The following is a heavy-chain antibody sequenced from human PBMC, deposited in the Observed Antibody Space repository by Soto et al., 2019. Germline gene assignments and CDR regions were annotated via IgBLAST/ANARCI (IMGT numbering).Heavy chain of an antibody. Sequence: QVQLQQWGAGLLKPSETLSLTCAVYGGSFSGYYWSWIRQPPGKGLEWMGEINHSGITNYNPSLKSRVTISVDTSKNQFSLKLSSVTAADTAVYYCARGRCSSTSCPGAYYYYMDVWGKGTTVTVSS. CDR1: GGSFSGYY. V-gene: IGHV4-34*01. J-gene: IGHJ6*03. CDR2: INHSGIT. CDR3: ARGRCSSTSCPGAYYYYMDV. D-gene: IGHD2-2*01.